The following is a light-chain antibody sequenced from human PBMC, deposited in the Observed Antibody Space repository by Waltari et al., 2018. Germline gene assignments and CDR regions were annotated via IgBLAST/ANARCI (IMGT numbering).Light chain of an antibody. CDR3: ASYTSRSPVAI. CDR1: NSYIGNYDF. J-gene: IGLJ1*01. CDR2: GVT. Sequence: QSALTQPASVTGSPGQSITITCTGGNSYIGNYDFVSWYQQHPGTAPNLLIFGVTARPSGVSDRFSGSKTGSAASLTISGLLPEDEAIYFCASYTSRSPVAIFGSGTKV. V-gene: IGLV2-14*01.